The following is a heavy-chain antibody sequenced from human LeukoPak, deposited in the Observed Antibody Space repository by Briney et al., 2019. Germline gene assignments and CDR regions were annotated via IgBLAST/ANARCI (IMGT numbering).Heavy chain of an antibody. CDR1: GGSISSGGYY. CDR3: ARDMTTVTYAFDI. CDR2: IYYSGST. Sequence: PSQTLSLTCTVSGGSISSGGYYWSWIRQHPGKGLEWIGYIYYSGSTYYNPSLKSGVTISVDTSKNQFSLKLSSVTAADTAVYYCARDMTTVTYAFDIWGQGTMVTVSS. V-gene: IGHV4-31*03. J-gene: IGHJ3*02. D-gene: IGHD4-11*01.